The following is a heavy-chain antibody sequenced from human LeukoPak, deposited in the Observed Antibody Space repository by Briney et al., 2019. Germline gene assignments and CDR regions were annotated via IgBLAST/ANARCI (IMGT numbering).Heavy chain of an antibody. V-gene: IGHV3-74*01. CDR2: INRDGRST. D-gene: IGHD1-26*01. J-gene: IGHJ4*02. Sequence: GALRLSCAASGFTFSNYWMHWVRQAPGKGLVWVSRINRDGRSTNYADSVKGRFTISRDNAKNTVFLQMNSLRAEDTAVYYCARGLPTNFDSWGQGTLVTVPS. CDR1: GFTFSNYW. CDR3: ARGLPTNFDS.